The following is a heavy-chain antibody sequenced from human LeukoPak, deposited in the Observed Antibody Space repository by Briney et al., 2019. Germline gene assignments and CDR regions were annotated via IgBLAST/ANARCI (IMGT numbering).Heavy chain of an antibody. Sequence: GGSLRLSCAASGFTFSSYSMNWVRQAPGKGLEWVSSISSSSSYIYYADSVKGRFTISRDNAKNSLYLQMNSLRAEDTAVYYCARDGSTYYDFWSGYSALDYWGQGTLVTASS. V-gene: IGHV3-21*01. D-gene: IGHD3-3*01. CDR3: ARDGSTYYDFWSGYSALDY. CDR1: GFTFSSYS. J-gene: IGHJ4*02. CDR2: ISSSSSYI.